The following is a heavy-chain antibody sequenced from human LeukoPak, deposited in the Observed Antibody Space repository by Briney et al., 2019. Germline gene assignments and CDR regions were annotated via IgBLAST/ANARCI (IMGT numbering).Heavy chain of an antibody. D-gene: IGHD6-19*01. Sequence: GGSLRLSCAASGFTFSRYAMSWVRQAPGKGLEWVSVIRDSGGSTYYADSMKGRFTISRDNSKNTLYLQMNSLRAEDTAVYYCAKDPEAVAGSLHYWGQGTLVTVSS. CDR1: GFTFSRYA. CDR2: IRDSGGST. CDR3: AKDPEAVAGSLHY. V-gene: IGHV3-23*01. J-gene: IGHJ4*02.